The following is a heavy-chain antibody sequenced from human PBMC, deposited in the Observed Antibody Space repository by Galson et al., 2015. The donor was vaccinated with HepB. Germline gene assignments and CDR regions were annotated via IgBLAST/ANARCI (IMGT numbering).Heavy chain of an antibody. Sequence: SLRLSCAASGFTFSPYAMHWVRQAPGKGLEWMALISYDGSNKYYADSVKGRFTISRDNSKNTLYLQMNSLRTEDTAVYYCARVKVARVPRGWFGELPDYWGQGTLVIVSS. CDR2: ISYDGSNK. CDR1: GFTFSPYA. V-gene: IGHV3-30-3*01. D-gene: IGHD3-10*01. CDR3: ARVKVARVPRGWFGELPDY. J-gene: IGHJ4*02.